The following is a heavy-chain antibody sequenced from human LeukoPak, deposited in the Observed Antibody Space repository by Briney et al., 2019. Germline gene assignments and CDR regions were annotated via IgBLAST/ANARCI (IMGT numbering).Heavy chain of an antibody. V-gene: IGHV3-7*01. D-gene: IGHD6-13*01. CDR1: GFTFSNNW. CDR2: VKKDASEM. J-gene: IGHJ5*02. Sequence: GGSLRLSCAASGFTFSNNWMTWVRQAPGKGLEWVASVKKDASEMYYVDSVKGRFTISRDNAKNSLYLQMKSLRAEDTAVYYCARGLLAAAGNVNRFDPWGQGTLVTVSS. CDR3: ARGLLAAAGNVNRFDP.